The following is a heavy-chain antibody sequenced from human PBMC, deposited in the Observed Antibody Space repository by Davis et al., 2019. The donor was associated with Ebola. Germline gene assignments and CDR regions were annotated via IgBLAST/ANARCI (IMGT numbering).Heavy chain of an antibody. CDR1: GFTFSSYW. CDR3: ARAANLYSYGS. J-gene: IGHJ4*02. Sequence: GESLKISCAASGFTFSSYWMAWVRQAPGKGLEWVANLNQDGGQKYYVDSVKGRFTISRDNAKNSLYLQMNSLRAEDTAVYYCARAANLYSYGSWGQGTLVTVSS. CDR2: LNQDGGQK. V-gene: IGHV3-7*01. D-gene: IGHD5-18*01.